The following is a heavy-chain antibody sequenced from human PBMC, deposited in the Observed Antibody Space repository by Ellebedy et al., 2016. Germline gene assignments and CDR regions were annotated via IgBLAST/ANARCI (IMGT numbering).Heavy chain of an antibody. CDR1: GGAFSGYY. D-gene: IGHD2-21*02. Sequence: GSLRLSXDVFGGAFSGYYWSWIRQPPGKGLEWIGEINHSGSTNYNPSLKSRVTISVDTSKNQFSLKLSSVTAADTAVYYCARGVVVTAIHYYYYGMDVWGQGTTVTVSS. V-gene: IGHV4-34*01. CDR3: ARGVVVTAIHYYYYGMDV. J-gene: IGHJ6*02. CDR2: INHSGST.